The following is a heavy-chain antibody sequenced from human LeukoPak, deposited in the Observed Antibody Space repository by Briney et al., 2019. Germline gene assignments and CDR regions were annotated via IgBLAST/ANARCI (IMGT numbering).Heavy chain of an antibody. J-gene: IGHJ4*02. Sequence: GGSLRLSCAAPGFTFSDYHMTWIREAPGKGLGWDSYISGSSIYTRYADSVKGRFTISRDNAKNSLYLQMNSLRAEDTALYYCVRDISGYYFDYWGQGTLVTVSS. V-gene: IGHV3-11*05. CDR2: ISGSSIYT. D-gene: IGHD3-22*01. CDR3: VRDISGYYFDY. CDR1: GFTFSDYH.